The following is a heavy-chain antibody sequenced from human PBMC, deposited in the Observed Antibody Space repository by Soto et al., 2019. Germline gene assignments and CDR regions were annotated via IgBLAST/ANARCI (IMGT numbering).Heavy chain of an antibody. CDR2: VIPIFGTA. V-gene: IGHV1-69*01. CDR3: ARPLTYSSGWPHTSDY. D-gene: IGHD6-19*01. J-gene: IGHJ4*02. Sequence: QVQLVQSGAEVKKPGSSVKVSCKASGGTFSSYAISWVRQAPGQGLEWMGGVIPIFGTANYAQKFQGRVTIPADESTSTAYMELSSLRSEHTAVYYCARPLTYSSGWPHTSDYWGQGTLVTVSS. CDR1: GGTFSSYA.